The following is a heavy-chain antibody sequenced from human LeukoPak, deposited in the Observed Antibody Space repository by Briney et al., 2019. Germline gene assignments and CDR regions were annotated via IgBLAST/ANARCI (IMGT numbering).Heavy chain of an antibody. CDR1: GVSISSYY. D-gene: IGHD3-16*02. V-gene: IGHV4-59*01. CDR2: IYYSGST. Sequence: SETLSLTCTVSGVSISSYYWSWIRQPPGKGLEWIGYIYYSGSTNYNPSLKSRVTISVDTSKNQFSLKLSSVTAADTAVYYCASSNMITFGGVIVIPFDYWGQGTLVTVSS. J-gene: IGHJ4*02. CDR3: ASSNMITFGGVIVIPFDY.